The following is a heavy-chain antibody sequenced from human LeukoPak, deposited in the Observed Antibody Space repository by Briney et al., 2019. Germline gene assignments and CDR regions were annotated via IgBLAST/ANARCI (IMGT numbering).Heavy chain of an antibody. Sequence: PGGSLRLSCVASGFTFSSYAMNWVRQPPGKGLEWVSSLGGINGYTYYADSVKGRFSISRDNSKNTLYLQMNSLRAEDTALYYCAKVPSGCYACDFDYWLRGTVVSVCS. J-gene: IGHJ4*02. D-gene: IGHD2-2*01. CDR1: GFTFSSYA. V-gene: IGHV3-23*01. CDR3: AKVPSGCYACDFDY. CDR2: LGGINGYT.